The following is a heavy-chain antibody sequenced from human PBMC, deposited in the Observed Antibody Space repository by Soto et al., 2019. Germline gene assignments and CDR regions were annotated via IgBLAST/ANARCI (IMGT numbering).Heavy chain of an antibody. CDR2: LSGDGGNQ. CDR1: RFTFSSFA. CDR3: ARDHYDSSGLYYYYYGMDV. V-gene: IGHV3-30-3*01. D-gene: IGHD3-22*01. J-gene: IGHJ6*02. Sequence: PGGSLRLSCAASRFTFSSFAMHWVRQAPGKGLEWVAVLSGDGGNQYFADSVKVRFTISRDNSKNTLYLQMNSLRAEDTAVYYCARDHYDSSGLYYYYYGMDVWGQGTTVTVSS.